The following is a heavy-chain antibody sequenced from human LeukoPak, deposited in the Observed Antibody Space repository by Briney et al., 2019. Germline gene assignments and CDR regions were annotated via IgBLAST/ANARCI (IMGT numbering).Heavy chain of an antibody. CDR2: ISAYNGNT. V-gene: IGHV1-18*01. J-gene: IGHJ4*02. Sequence: GASVKVSCKASGYTFTSYGISWVRQAPGQGLEWMGWISAYNGNTNYAQKLQGRVTMTTDTSTSTAYMELRSLRSDDTAVYYCARDQDCSSTSCYTYYFDYWGQGTPVTVSS. CDR3: ARDQDCSSTSCYTYYFDY. CDR1: GYTFTSYG. D-gene: IGHD2-2*01.